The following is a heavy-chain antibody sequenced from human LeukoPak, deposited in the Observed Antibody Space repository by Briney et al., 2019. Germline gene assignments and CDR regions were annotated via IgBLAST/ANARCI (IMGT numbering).Heavy chain of an antibody. J-gene: IGHJ4*02. CDR3: ARTGSGPVDY. CDR1: GYTFTSYY. CDR2: INPSGGST. V-gene: IGHV1-46*01. D-gene: IGHD6-19*01. Sequence: ASVKVSCKASGYTFTSYYMHWVRQAPGQGLEWMGIINPSGGSTSYAQKFQGRVTITADKSTSTAYMELSTLRSEDTAVYYCARTGSGPVDYWGQGTLVTVSS.